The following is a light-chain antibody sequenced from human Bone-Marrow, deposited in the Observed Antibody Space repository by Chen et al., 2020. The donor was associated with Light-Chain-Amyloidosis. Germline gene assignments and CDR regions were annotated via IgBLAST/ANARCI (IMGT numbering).Light chain of an antibody. V-gene: IGLV3-21*02. J-gene: IGLJ3*02. Sequence: SYVLTQPSSVSVAPGQTATIACGGNNIGSTSVHWYQQTPGQAPLLVVYDDSDRPSGIPERLGGSNSGKTATLSSSRVEAGDEADYYWQVWDRSSDRPVFGGGTKLTVL. CDR2: DDS. CDR1: NIGSTS. CDR3: QVWDRSSDRPV.